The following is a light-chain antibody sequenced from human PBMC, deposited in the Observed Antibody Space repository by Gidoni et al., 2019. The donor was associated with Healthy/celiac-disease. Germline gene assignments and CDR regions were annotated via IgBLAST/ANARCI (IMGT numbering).Light chain of an antibody. CDR3: QQSYSTPMYT. CDR2: AAS. Sequence: DIQMTQSPSSLSASVGDRFTITCRASQSISSYLNWYQQKPGKAPKLLIYAASSLQSRVPSSLSGSGSGTDFTLTISSLQPEDFATYYCQQSYSTPMYTCGQGTKLEIK. CDR1: QSISSY. V-gene: IGKV1-39*01. J-gene: IGKJ2*01.